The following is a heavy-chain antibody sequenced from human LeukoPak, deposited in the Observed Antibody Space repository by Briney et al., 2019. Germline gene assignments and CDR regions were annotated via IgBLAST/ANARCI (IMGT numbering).Heavy chain of an antibody. D-gene: IGHD6-13*01. CDR3: SRQQLVGGWFDP. CDR2: IYYSGST. V-gene: IGHV4-31*03. J-gene: IGHJ5*02. Sequence: PSETLSLTCTVSGGSISSGGYYWSWIRQHPGKGLEWIGYIYYSGSTYYNPSLKSRVTISVDTSKNQFSLKLSSVTAADTAVYCCSRQQLVGGWFDPWGQGTLVTVSS. CDR1: GGSISSGGYY.